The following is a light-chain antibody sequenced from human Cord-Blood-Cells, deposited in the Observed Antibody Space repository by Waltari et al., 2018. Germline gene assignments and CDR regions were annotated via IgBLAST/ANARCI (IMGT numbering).Light chain of an antibody. CDR1: SRDVGSYNS. CDR2: EGS. V-gene: IGLV2-23*01. J-gene: IGLJ1*01. Sequence: QSALTQPASVSGSPGQSIPISCTGTSRDVGSYNSVSWYQQHPGKAPKLMIYEGSKRPSGVSNRFSGSKSGNTASLTISGLQAEDEADYYCCSYVGSSTYVFGTGTKVTVL. CDR3: CSYVGSSTYV.